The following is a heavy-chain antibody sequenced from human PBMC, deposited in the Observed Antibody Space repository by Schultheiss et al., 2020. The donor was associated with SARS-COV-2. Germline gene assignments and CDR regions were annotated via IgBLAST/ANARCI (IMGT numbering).Heavy chain of an antibody. CDR1: GFTFSSYS. CDR2: IWYDGSNK. Sequence: GASLKISCAASGFTFSSYSMHWVRQAPGKGLEWVAVIWYDGSNKYYADSVKGRFTISRDNSNNTLYVQMNRLRVEDTAVFYCARASGGTYLGAFDIWGQGKLVTVAS. D-gene: IGHD1-26*01. V-gene: IGHV3-33*08. CDR3: ARASGGTYLGAFDI. J-gene: IGHJ3*02.